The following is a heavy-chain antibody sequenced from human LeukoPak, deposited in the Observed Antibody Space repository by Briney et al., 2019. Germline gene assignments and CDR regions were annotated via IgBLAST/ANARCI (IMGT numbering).Heavy chain of an antibody. Sequence: ASVKVSCKASGYTFTSYYMHWVRQAPGQGLEWMGIINPSGGSTSYAQKFQGRVTMTRDTSTSTVSMELSSLRSEDTAVYYCTKSLGGYYAFDYWGQGTLVTVSS. J-gene: IGHJ4*02. CDR1: GYTFTSYY. CDR3: TKSLGGYYAFDY. CDR2: INPSGGST. D-gene: IGHD3-22*01. V-gene: IGHV1-46*01.